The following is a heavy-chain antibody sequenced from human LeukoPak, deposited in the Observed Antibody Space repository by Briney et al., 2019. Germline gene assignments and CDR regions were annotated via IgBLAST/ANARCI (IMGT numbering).Heavy chain of an antibody. CDR2: VSTSGGGT. CDR3: AKRYNSEYLAPVQN. CDR1: GFTFSSYA. V-gene: IGHV3-23*01. D-gene: IGHD1-1*01. Sequence: PGGSLRLSCAASGFTFSSYAMTWVRQAPGKGLEWASTVSTSGGGTYYADSVKGRFTISRDNSKNTLYLQMNSLRAEDTAVYYCAKRYNSEYLAPVQNWGQGTLVTVSS. J-gene: IGHJ4*02.